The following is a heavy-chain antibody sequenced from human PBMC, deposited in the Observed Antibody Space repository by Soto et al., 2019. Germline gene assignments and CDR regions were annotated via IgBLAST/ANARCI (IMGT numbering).Heavy chain of an antibody. Sequence: SETLSLTCAVYGGSFSGYYWSWIRQPPGKGLEWIGEINHSGSTNYNPSLKSRVTISVDTSKNQFSLKLSSVTAADTAVYYCARGGIAASREFYYYYYRMDVWGQGTTVTVSS. CDR2: INHSGST. CDR3: ARGGIAASREFYYYYYRMDV. V-gene: IGHV4-34*01. J-gene: IGHJ6*02. D-gene: IGHD6-6*01. CDR1: GGSFSGYY.